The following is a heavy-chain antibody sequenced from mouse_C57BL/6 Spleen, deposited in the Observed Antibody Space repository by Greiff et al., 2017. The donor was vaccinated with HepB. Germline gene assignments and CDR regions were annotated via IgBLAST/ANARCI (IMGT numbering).Heavy chain of an antibody. V-gene: IGHV5-16*01. CDR3: ARDDGSSWDY. CDR1: GFTFSDYY. D-gene: IGHD1-1*01. CDR2: INYDGSST. Sequence: EVKVVESEGGLVQPGSSMKLSCTASGFTFSDYYMAWVRQVPEKGLEWVANINYDGSSTYYLDSLKSRFIISRDNAKNILYLQMSSLKSEDTATYYCARDDGSSWDYWGQGTSVTVSS. J-gene: IGHJ4*01.